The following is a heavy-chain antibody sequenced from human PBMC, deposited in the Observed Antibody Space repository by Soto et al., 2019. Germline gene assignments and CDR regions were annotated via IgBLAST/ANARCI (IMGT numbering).Heavy chain of an antibody. J-gene: IGHJ4*02. V-gene: IGHV3-23*01. CDR1: GFTFSSYA. D-gene: IGHD6-19*01. CDR3: AKYKSRLVGSSGLSFDY. Sequence: GGSLRLSCAASGFTFSSYAMSWVRQAPGKGLEWVSAISGSGGSTYYADSVKGRFTISRDNSKNTLYLQMNSLRAEDTAVYYCAKYKSRLVGSSGLSFDYWGQGTLVTVSS. CDR2: ISGSGGST.